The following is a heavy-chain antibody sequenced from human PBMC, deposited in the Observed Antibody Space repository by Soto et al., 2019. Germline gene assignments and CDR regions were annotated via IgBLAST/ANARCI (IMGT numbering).Heavy chain of an antibody. J-gene: IGHJ4*02. D-gene: IGHD3-9*01. Sequence: QVQLVESGGGVVQPGRSLRLSCAASGFTFSSYGMHWVRQAPGKGLEGVAVIWYDGSNKYYADSVKGRFTISRDNSKNTLDLQMNSLRAEDTAVYYCARDQTDILTGYYPTYYFDYWGQGTLVTVSS. V-gene: IGHV3-33*01. CDR3: ARDQTDILTGYYPTYYFDY. CDR1: GFTFSSYG. CDR2: IWYDGSNK.